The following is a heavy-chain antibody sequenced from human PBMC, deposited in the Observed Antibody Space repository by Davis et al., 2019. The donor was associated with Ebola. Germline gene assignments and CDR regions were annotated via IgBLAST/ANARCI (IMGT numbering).Heavy chain of an antibody. D-gene: IGHD4-17*01. CDR3: ARDYGDYVDY. CDR1: GGSFSGYY. J-gene: IGHJ4*02. Sequence: SETLSLTCAVYGGSFSGYYWSWIRQPPGKGLEWIGEINHSGSTNYNPSLKSRVLISVDTSKNQFSLKLSSVTAADTAVYYCARDYGDYVDYWGQGTLVTVSS. CDR2: INHSGST. V-gene: IGHV4-34*01.